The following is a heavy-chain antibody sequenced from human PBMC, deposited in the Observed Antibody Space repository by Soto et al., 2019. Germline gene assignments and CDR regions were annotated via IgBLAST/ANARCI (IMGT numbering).Heavy chain of an antibody. J-gene: IGHJ3*02. D-gene: IGHD3-3*01. Sequence: PGRSLRLSCAASGFTFSSYGMHWVRQAPGKGLEWVAVIWYDGSNKYYADSVKGRFTISRDNSKNTLYLQMNSLRAEDTAVYYCARDRRLLRFLENAFAIWGQGTMVTVSS. CDR3: ARDRRLLRFLENAFAI. V-gene: IGHV3-33*01. CDR1: GFTFSSYG. CDR2: IWYDGSNK.